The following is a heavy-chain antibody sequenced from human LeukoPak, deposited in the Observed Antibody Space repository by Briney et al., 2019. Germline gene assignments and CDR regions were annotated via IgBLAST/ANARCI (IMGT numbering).Heavy chain of an antibody. CDR1: GFSFSSYN. CDR2: ISSSGSTV. Sequence: GGSLRLSCVGSGFSFSSYNMNWVRQAPGKGLEWVSYISSSGSTVYYADSVRGRFTISRGNARNSLYLQMAGLTAEDTAVYYCARALDSALDVWGNGTTVTVSS. J-gene: IGHJ6*04. D-gene: IGHD3/OR15-3a*01. V-gene: IGHV3-48*01. CDR3: ARALDSALDV.